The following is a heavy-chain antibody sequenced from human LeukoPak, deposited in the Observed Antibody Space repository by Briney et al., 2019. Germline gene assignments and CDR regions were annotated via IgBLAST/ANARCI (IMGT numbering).Heavy chain of an antibody. J-gene: IGHJ6*02. CDR1: GGSISSDY. Sequence: SETLSLTCTVSGGSISSDYWSWIRQLPGKGVEWIGYIYYSGSTNYNPSLESRVTISVDTSKKQFSLKLTSVTAADTAVYYCARRSLIRTVGYYYAMDVWGQGTTVTVSS. CDR3: ARRSLIRTVGYYYAMDV. D-gene: IGHD1-26*01. CDR2: IYYSGST. V-gene: IGHV4-59*08.